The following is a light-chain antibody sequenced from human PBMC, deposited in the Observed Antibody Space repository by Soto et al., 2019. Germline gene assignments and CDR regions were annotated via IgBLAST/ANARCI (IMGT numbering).Light chain of an antibody. J-gene: IGLJ3*02. CDR3: TSYVGNDIWV. CDR1: SSDVGAYKY. V-gene: IGLV2-8*01. CDR2: EVT. Sequence: QSVLTQPPSASGSPGQSVTISCTGTSSDVGAYKYVSWYQQYPGKAPKLMIYEVTKRPSGVPDRFSGSKSGNTASLTVSGLQAEDSADYYCTSYVGNDIWVFGGGTKVTVL.